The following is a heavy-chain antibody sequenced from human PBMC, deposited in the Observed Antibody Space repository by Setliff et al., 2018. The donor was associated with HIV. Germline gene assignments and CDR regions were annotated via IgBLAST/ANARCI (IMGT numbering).Heavy chain of an antibody. CDR3: ARESLRGYNYDFFDT. D-gene: IGHD5-18*01. CDR1: AGTFSSYA. V-gene: IGHV1-69*13. Sequence: SVKVSCKASAGTFSSYAVSWVRQAPGQGLEWMGGIIPMFEIANYAQRFQGRVTITAEESTSIVYLEMSSLRSEDTAVYFCARESLRGYNYDFFDTWGQGTLVTVSS. J-gene: IGHJ4*02. CDR2: IIPMFEIA.